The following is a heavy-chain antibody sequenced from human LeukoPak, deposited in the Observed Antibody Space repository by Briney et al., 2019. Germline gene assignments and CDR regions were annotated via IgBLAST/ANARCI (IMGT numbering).Heavy chain of an antibody. Sequence: GGSLRLSCAASGFTVSSNYMSWVRQAPGKGLEWVSVLHSGCPTHYADSVKGRFTISRDNSKNTLYLQMNSLRAEDTAVYYCARDSCIAALGGIGMDVWGQGTTVIVSS. CDR1: GFTVSSNY. V-gene: IGHV3-66*01. CDR3: ARDSCIAALGGIGMDV. D-gene: IGHD6-13*01. J-gene: IGHJ6*02. CDR2: LHSGCPT.